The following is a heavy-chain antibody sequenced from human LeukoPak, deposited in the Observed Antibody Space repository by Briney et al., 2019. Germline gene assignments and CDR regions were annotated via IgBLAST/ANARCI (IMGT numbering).Heavy chain of an antibody. CDR2: ISAYNGNT. CDR3: ARDPGVAGAGTFDY. D-gene: IGHD6-19*01. V-gene: IGHV1-18*01. Sequence: ASVKVSCKASGYTFTSYGISWVRQAPGQGLEWMGWISAYNGNTNYAQKLQGRVTMTTDTSTSTAYMELRSLRSDDTAVYYCARDPGVAGAGTFDYWGQGTLVTVSS. CDR1: GYTFTSYG. J-gene: IGHJ4*02.